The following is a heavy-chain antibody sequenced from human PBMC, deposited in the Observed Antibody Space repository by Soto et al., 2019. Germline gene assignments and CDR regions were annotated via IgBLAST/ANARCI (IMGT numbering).Heavy chain of an antibody. V-gene: IGHV4-39*01. CDR3: ARHVRGYRYYYMDV. Sequence: SETLSLTCTVSGGSISSSSYYWGWIRQPPGKGLEWIGSIYYSGSTYYNTSLKSRVTISVDTSKNQFSLKLSSVTAAYTAVYYCARHVRGYRYYYMDVWGKGTTVTVSS. J-gene: IGHJ6*03. D-gene: IGHD3-16*01. CDR2: IYYSGST. CDR1: GGSISSSSYY.